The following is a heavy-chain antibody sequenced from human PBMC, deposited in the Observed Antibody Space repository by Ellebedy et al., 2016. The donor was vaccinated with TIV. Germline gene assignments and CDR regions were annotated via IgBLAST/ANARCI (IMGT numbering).Heavy chain of an antibody. J-gene: IGHJ4*02. CDR3: TRETNSPPGAVAGTGFDC. CDR2: KRFDGRME. D-gene: IGHD6-19*01. CDR1: GFRLSTHG. V-gene: IGHV3-30*02. Sequence: PGGSLRLSCVASGFRLSTHGMHWVRQAPGKGLEWVAFKRFDGRMEYNGDSVKGRFIISRDVSKNTLYLQMNRLRAEDTAMYYCTRETNSPPGAVAGTGFDCWGQGTPVIVSS.